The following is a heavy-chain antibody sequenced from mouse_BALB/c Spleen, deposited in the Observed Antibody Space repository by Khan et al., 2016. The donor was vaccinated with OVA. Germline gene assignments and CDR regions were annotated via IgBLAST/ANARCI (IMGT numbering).Heavy chain of an antibody. CDR3: ARQPYYHYNIMDY. CDR2: IWSDGTT. CDR1: GFSLTTYG. Sequence: QVQLKESGPGLAAPSQSLSITCTISGFSLTTYGVHWVRQPPGKGLEWLVVIWSDGTTKYNSALKSRLTITTDNSQRKVFLKMNSLQTDDTAIYFCARQPYYHYNIMDYWGQGTSVTVSS. V-gene: IGHV2-6-1*01. D-gene: IGHD2-10*01. J-gene: IGHJ4*01.